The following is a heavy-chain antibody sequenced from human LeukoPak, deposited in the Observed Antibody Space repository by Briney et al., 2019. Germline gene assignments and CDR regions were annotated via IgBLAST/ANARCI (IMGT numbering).Heavy chain of an antibody. CDR1: GFTFSNYA. D-gene: IGHD2-2*01. Sequence: GGFLRLSCEASGFTFSNYAMSWVRQAPGKGLEWVSVISGSGDRTHYADSVKGRFTISRDNSKNTLYLQMNSLRAEDTAVYYCAKSIVVVAAALDYWGQGTLVTVSS. CDR2: ISGSGDRT. CDR3: AKSIVVVAAALDY. V-gene: IGHV3-23*01. J-gene: IGHJ4*02.